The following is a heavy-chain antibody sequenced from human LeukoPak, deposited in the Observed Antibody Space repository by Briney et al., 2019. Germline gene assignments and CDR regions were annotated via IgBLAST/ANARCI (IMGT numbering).Heavy chain of an antibody. CDR3: AKGYTDFDF. D-gene: IGHD1-14*01. CDR2: ISYDGSDK. CDR1: GFTFSSYG. J-gene: IGHJ4*02. Sequence: GGSLRLSCAASGFTFSSYGMHWVRQAPGKGLEWVAIISYDGSDKYYADSVKGRFTISRDNSKNTLYLQMNSLRAEDTAVYYCAKGYTDFDFWGQGTLVTVSS. V-gene: IGHV3-30*18.